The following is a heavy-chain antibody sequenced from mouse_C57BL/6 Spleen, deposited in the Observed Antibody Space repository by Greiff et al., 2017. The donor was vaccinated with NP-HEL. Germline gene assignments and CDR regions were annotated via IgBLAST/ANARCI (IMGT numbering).Heavy chain of an antibody. Sequence: QVQLQQSGAELVKPGASVKISCKASGYAFSSYWMNWVKQRPGKGLEWIGQIYPGDGDTNYNGKFKGKATLTADKSSSTAYMQLSSLTSEDSAVYFCARAFHFITTGEAWFAYWGQGTLVTVSA. CDR2: IYPGDGDT. V-gene: IGHV1-80*01. CDR3: ARAFHFITTGEAWFAY. J-gene: IGHJ3*01. D-gene: IGHD1-1*01. CDR1: GYAFSSYW.